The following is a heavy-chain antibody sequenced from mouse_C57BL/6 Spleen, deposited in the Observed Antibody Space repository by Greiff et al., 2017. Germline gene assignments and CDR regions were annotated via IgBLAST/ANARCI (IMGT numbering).Heavy chain of an antibody. CDR2: IDPANGNT. CDR3: ARGGGYYWYFDV. Sequence: VQLQQSVAELVRPGASVKLSCTASGYNFKNTYMHWVKQRPEQGLEWIGRIDPANGNTKYTPKFQGKATITADTSSITAYLQLSSLTSEDTAIYYCARGGGYYWYFDVWGTGTTVTVSS. CDR1: GYNFKNTY. J-gene: IGHJ1*03. D-gene: IGHD1-1*02. V-gene: IGHV14-3*01.